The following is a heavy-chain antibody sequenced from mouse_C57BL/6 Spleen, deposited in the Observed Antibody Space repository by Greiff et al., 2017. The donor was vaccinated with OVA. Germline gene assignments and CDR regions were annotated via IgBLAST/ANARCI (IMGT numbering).Heavy chain of an antibody. D-gene: IGHD2-3*01. CDR2: INPNNGGT. CDR1: GYTFTDYN. Sequence: VQLQQSGPELVKPGASVKIPCKASGYTFTDYNMDWVKQSHGKSLEWIGDINPNNGGTIDNQKFKGKATLTVDKSSSTAYMELRSLTSEDTAVYYCARAEGYYRFAYWGQGTLVTVSA. CDR3: ARAEGYYRFAY. J-gene: IGHJ3*01. V-gene: IGHV1-18*01.